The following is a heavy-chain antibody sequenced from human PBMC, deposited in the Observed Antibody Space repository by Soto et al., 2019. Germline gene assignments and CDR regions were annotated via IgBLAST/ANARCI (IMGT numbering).Heavy chain of an antibody. J-gene: IGHJ3*02. CDR2: IRDSGHST. D-gene: IGHD6-19*01. CDR1: GFTFSTYS. Sequence: EVQLLESGGGLVQPGGSLRLSCAASGFTFSTYSMTWVRQAPGKGLEWVSTIRDSGHSTHYADSVRGRFAISRDNSKITLFLQMNSLRAEDTAVYYCTRVNAQILSSGWYGGDDIWVQGTMVTVSS. CDR3: TRVNAQILSSGWYGGDDI. V-gene: IGHV3-23*01.